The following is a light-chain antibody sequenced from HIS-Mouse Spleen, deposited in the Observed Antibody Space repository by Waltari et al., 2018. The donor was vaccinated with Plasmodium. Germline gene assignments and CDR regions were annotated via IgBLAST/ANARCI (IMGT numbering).Light chain of an antibody. CDR2: KAS. CDR1: QSISSW. V-gene: IGKV1-5*03. Sequence: DIQMTQSPSTLSAYVGDRVTITCRSSQSISSWLDWYQQKPGKAPKLLIYKASSLESGVPSRFSGSGSGTEFTLTISSLQPDDFATYYCQQYNSYSWTFGQGTKVEIK. J-gene: IGKJ1*01. CDR3: QQYNSYSWT.